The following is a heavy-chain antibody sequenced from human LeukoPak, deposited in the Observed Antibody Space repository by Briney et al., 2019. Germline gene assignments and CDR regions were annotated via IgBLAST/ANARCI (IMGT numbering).Heavy chain of an antibody. CDR2: ITWHSENI. D-gene: IGHD3-3*01. V-gene: IGHV3-9*01. CDR3: VAVPETDFWIGFYLDY. J-gene: IGHJ4*02. CDR1: GFTFDDYA. Sequence: GGSLRLSCVASGFTFDDYAMHWVRQAPGKGLEWVSGITWHSENIDYADSVKGRFTISRDNAKNSLYLQMNNLRAEDTALYFCVAVPETDFWIGFYLDYWGQGTLVTVSS.